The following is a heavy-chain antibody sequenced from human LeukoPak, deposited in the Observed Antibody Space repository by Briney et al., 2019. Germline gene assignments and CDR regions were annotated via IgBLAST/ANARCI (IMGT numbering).Heavy chain of an antibody. CDR1: GFTFSSYS. Sequence: PGGSLRLSCAASGFTFSSYSMNWVRQAPGTGLEWVSYISSSSSNTIYYADSVKGRFTISRDNAKNSLYLQVNSLRAEDTAVYYCALYYYGSHYYYYGMDVWGQGTTVTVSS. D-gene: IGHD3-10*01. J-gene: IGHJ6*02. CDR3: ALYYYGSHYYYYGMDV. CDR2: ISSSSSNTI. V-gene: IGHV3-48*04.